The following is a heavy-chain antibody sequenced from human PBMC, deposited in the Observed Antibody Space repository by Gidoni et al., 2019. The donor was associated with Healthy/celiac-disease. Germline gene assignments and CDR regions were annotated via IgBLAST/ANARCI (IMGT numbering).Heavy chain of an antibody. CDR3: ARDGKSSSWYTWFDP. J-gene: IGHJ5*02. CDR2: IYYSGST. CDR1: GGSLSRGGYY. Sequence: QVQLQQSGPGLVKPSQTLSPTCTLPGGSLSRGGYYWSWIRQHPGKGLEWIGYIYYSGSTYYNPSLKSRVTRSVDTSKNQFSLKLSSVTAADTAVYYCARDGKSSSWYTWFDPWGQGTLVTVSS. D-gene: IGHD6-13*01. V-gene: IGHV4-31*03.